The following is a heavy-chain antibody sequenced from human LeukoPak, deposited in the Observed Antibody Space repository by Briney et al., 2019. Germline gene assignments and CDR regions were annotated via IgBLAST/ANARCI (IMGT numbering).Heavy chain of an antibody. CDR1: GDSVSSNSAA. Sequence: SQTLSLTCAISGDSVSSNSAACNWIRQSPSRGHEWLGRTYYRSKWYNDYAVSVKSRITINPDTSKNQFSLHLYSVTPEDTAVYYCARGGAQRWPFDYWGQGTLVTVTS. D-gene: IGHD4-23*01. J-gene: IGHJ4*02. V-gene: IGHV6-1*01. CDR3: ARGGAQRWPFDY. CDR2: TYYRSKWYN.